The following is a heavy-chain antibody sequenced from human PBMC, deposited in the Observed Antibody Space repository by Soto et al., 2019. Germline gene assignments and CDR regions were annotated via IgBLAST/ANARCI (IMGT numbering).Heavy chain of an antibody. V-gene: IGHV4-4*07. CDR1: VGSITDYS. Sequence: QVPLQESGPGLVNPSETLSLTCTVSVGSITDYSWGWLRQPAGKGLEGIGCIFSSGSTNYNPSLKGPITMSLDSSKNQFALRLNSATATDTAVYFCARYKGVVVTADNLFVPWCQRILVTVSS. CDR3: ARYKGVVVTADNLFVP. CDR2: IFSSGST. J-gene: IGHJ5*02. D-gene: IGHD2-21*02.